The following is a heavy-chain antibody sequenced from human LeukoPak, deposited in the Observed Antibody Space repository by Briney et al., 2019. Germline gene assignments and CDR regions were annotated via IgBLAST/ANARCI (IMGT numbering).Heavy chain of an antibody. CDR2: IIPIFGTA. CDR1: GGTFSSYA. V-gene: IGHV1-69*05. D-gene: IGHD3-3*01. Sequence: SVKVSCKASGGTFSSYAISWVRQAPGQGLEWMGGIIPIFGTANYAQKFQGRVTITTDESTSTAYMELSGLRSEDTAVYYCARLTQPPTEWLLEHDAFDIWGQGTMVTVSS. CDR3: ARLTQPPTEWLLEHDAFDI. J-gene: IGHJ3*02.